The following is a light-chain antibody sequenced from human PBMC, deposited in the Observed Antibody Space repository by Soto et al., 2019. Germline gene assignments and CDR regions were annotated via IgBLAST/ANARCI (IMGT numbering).Light chain of an antibody. CDR2: GVS. J-gene: IGKJ3*01. Sequence: EIVLTQSPGTLSLSPGERATLSCRASQSVGRSYLAWYQHKLGQAPRLLISGVSKRATGIPDRFSGGGSGTDFTPTISSLQSEDFTVYSCQQYGSSHLTFGPGTKVDIK. CDR3: QQYGSSHLT. CDR1: QSVGRSY. V-gene: IGKV3-20*01.